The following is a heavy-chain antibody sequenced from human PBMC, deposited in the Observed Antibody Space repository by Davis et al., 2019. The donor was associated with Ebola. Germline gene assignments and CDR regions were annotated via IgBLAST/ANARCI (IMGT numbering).Heavy chain of an antibody. J-gene: IGHJ5*02. V-gene: IGHV3-21*01. D-gene: IGHD2-15*01. CDR1: GFTFSSYS. CDR3: ARDLIYCSGGSCYYNWFDP. Sequence: GGSLRLSCAASGFTFSSYSMNWVRQAPGKGLEWVSSISSSSSYIYYADSVKGRFTISRDNAKNSLYLQMNSLRAEDTAVYYCARDLIYCSGGSCYYNWFDPWGQGTLVTVSS. CDR2: ISSSSSYI.